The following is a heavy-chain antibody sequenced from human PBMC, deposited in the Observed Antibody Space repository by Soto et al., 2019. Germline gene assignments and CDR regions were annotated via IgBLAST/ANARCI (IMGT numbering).Heavy chain of an antibody. D-gene: IGHD6-13*01. Sequence: SETLSLTCTVSGGSISSGDYYWSWIRQPPGKGLEWIGYIYYSGSTYYNPSLKSRVTISVDTSKNQFSLKLSSVNAADTAVYYCARSNGYSSIYYYYYGMDVWGQGTTVTVSS. CDR3: ARSNGYSSIYYYYYGMDV. CDR2: IYYSGST. CDR1: GGSISSGDYY. J-gene: IGHJ6*02. V-gene: IGHV4-30-4*01.